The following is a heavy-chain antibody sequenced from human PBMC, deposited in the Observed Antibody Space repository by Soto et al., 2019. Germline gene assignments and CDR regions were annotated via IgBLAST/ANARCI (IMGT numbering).Heavy chain of an antibody. V-gene: IGHV1-69*12. J-gene: IGHJ4*02. CDR2: LIPMFGTT. D-gene: IGHD2-15*01. CDR3: ARDLDPWYGRNSLSLDY. Sequence: QVQLVQSGAEVKKPGSSVKVSCKASGGTFSTYGINWVRQAPGQGLEWMGGLIPMFGTTNYAQKFPGRVTITVDESTSTAYMELSSLRCEDTAVYYCARDLDPWYGRNSLSLDYWGQGTLVTVSS. CDR1: GGTFSTYG.